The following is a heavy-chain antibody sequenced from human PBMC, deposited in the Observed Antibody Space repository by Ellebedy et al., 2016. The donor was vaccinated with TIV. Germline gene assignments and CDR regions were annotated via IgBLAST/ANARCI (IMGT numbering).Heavy chain of an antibody. J-gene: IGHJ6*02. CDR2: ISGSGGST. D-gene: IGHD7-27*01. Sequence: GGSLRLSCTASGFTFSSYAMSWVRQAPGKGLEWVSAISGSGGSTYYADSVKGRFTISRDNSKNTLYLQMNSLRAEDTAVYYCAKMYHAGDPGGYYGMDVWGQGTTVTVSS. CDR1: GFTFSSYA. CDR3: AKMYHAGDPGGYYGMDV. V-gene: IGHV3-23*01.